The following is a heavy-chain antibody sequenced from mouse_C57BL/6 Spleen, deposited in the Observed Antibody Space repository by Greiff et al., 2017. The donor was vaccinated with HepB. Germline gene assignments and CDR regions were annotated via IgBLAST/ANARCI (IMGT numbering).Heavy chain of an antibody. D-gene: IGHD1-1*01. V-gene: IGHV1-50*01. CDR1: GYTFTSYW. CDR2: IDPSDSYT. J-gene: IGHJ2*01. Sequence: QVQLQQPGAELVKPGASVKLSCKASGYTFTSYWMQWVNQRPGQGLEWIGEIDPSDSYTNYNQKFKGKATLTVDTSSSTAYMQLSSLTSEDSAVYYCARSGYYGSSYDNYFDYWGQGTTLTVSS. CDR3: ARSGYYGSSYDNYFDY.